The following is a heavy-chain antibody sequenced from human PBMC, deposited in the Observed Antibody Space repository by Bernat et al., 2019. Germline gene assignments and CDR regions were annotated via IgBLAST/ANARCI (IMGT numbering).Heavy chain of an antibody. V-gene: IGHV4-34*01. CDR2: INHSGST. D-gene: IGHD5-18*01. Sequence: QVQLQQWGAGLLKPSETLSLTCAVYGGSFSGYYWSWIRQPPGKGLEWIGEINHSGSTNYNPSLKSRVTIPVDTSKNQFSLQLSSVTAADTAVYYCARVVSAMKTNPRSGMDVWGQGTTVTVSS. CDR3: ARVVSAMKTNPRSGMDV. CDR1: GGSFSGYY. J-gene: IGHJ6*02.